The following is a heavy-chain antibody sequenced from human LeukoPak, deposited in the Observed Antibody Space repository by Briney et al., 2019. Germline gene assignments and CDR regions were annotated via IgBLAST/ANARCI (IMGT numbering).Heavy chain of an antibody. J-gene: IGHJ6*02. CDR2: ISSSSSTI. CDR1: GFTFSSYS. D-gene: IGHD3-3*01. V-gene: IGHV3-48*01. CDR3: ARGFWSGYYRDMDV. Sequence: GGSLRLSCAAPGFTFSSYSMNWVRQAPGKGLEWVSYISSSSSTIYYADSVKGRFTISRDNAKNSLYLQMNSLRAGDTAVYYCARGFWSGYYRDMDVWGQGTTVTVSS.